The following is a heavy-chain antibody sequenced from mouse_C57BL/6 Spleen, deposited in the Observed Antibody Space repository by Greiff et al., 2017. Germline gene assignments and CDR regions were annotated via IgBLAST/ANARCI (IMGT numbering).Heavy chain of an antibody. D-gene: IGHD2-3*01. J-gene: IGHJ3*01. Sequence: EVHLVESGAELVRPGASVKLSCTASGFNIKDYYMHWVKQRPEQGLEWIGRIDPEDGDTEYAPKFQGKATMTADTSSNTAYLQLSSLTSEDTAVYYCTPYDGYYPAWFAYWGQGTLVTVSA. CDR1: GFNIKDYY. CDR3: TPYDGYYPAWFAY. CDR2: IDPEDGDT. V-gene: IGHV14-1*01.